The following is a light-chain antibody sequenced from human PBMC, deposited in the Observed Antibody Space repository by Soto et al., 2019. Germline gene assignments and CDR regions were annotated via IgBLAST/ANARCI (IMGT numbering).Light chain of an antibody. Sequence: QSALTQPASVSGSPGQSITISCTGTSSDVGAHDYLSWYQQHPGKAPKLIISEVNNRPSGISNRFSGSKSGNTASLTISGLQAEDEADYHCSSYTSSATVVFGGGTKLTVL. CDR3: SSYTSSATVV. J-gene: IGLJ2*01. CDR1: SSDVGAHDY. CDR2: EVN. V-gene: IGLV2-14*01.